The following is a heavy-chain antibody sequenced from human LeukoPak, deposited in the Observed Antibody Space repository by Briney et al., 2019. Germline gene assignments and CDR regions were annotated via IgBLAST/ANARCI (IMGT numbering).Heavy chain of an antibody. CDR1: GGSISSYY. V-gene: IGHV4-59*08. Sequence: PSETLSLTCTVSGGSISSYYWSWIQQPPGKGLEWIGYIYYNGSTNYNPSLKSRVTISVDTSKNQFSLKLSSVTAADTAVYYCARQTTSSAYSGSPTSYGMDVWGQGTTVTVSS. D-gene: IGHD1-26*01. CDR3: ARQTTSSAYSGSPTSYGMDV. CDR2: IYYNGST. J-gene: IGHJ6*02.